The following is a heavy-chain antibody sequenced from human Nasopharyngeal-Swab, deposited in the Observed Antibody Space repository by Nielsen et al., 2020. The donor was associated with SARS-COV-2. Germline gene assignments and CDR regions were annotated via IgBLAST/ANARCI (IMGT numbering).Heavy chain of an antibody. V-gene: IGHV1-2*06. CDR1: GYSFTDYF. Sequence: ASVKVSCKASGYSFTDYFIFWVRQPPGQGLEWMGRINPNSGGTKNAQKFQGRVTMTRDTSISTAYMDLSTLKSDDTAVYYCARGAASWYFDLWGRGTLVTVSS. CDR2: INPNSGGT. J-gene: IGHJ2*01. CDR3: ARGAASWYFDL. D-gene: IGHD6-25*01.